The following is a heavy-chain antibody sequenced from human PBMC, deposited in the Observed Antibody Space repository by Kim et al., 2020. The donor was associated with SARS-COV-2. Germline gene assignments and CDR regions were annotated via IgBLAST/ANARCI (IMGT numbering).Heavy chain of an antibody. CDR1: GYTLTELS. J-gene: IGHJ4*02. Sequence: ASVKVSCKVSGYTLTELSIHWVRQAPGKGLEWVGTLDPEDGEALYAQRFQGRVTMTEDTSTDTAYMELSSLRSDDTAVYYCATSYCTTANCEDSDYWGQGTLVTVSS. D-gene: IGHD2-8*01. CDR2: LDPEDGEA. V-gene: IGHV1-24*01. CDR3: ATSYCTTANCEDSDY.